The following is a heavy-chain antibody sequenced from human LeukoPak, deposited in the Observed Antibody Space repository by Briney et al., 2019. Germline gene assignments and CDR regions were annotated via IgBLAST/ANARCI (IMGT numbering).Heavy chain of an antibody. CDR2: MNPNSGNT. Sequence: ASVKVSCKASGYTFTSYDINWVRQATGQGLEWMGWMNPNSGNTGCAQKFQGRVTITRNTSISTAYMELSSLRSEDTAVYYCAGGSDHRYYYYMDVWGKGTTVTVSS. V-gene: IGHV1-8*03. CDR3: AGGSDHRYYYYMDV. J-gene: IGHJ6*03. CDR1: GYTFTSYD.